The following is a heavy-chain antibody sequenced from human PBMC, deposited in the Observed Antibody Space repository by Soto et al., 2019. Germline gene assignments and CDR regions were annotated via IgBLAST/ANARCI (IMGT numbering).Heavy chain of an antibody. D-gene: IGHD6-13*01. CDR3: ARVPLNSRIAAAGMVDY. Sequence: ASVKVSCKFSGYTFTSYAMHWVRQAPGQRLEWMGWINAGNGNTKYSQKFQGRVTITRDTSASTAYMELSSLRSEDTAVYYCARVPLNSRIAAAGMVDYWGQGTRVTISS. CDR1: GYTFTSYA. CDR2: INAGNGNT. V-gene: IGHV1-3*01. J-gene: IGHJ4*02.